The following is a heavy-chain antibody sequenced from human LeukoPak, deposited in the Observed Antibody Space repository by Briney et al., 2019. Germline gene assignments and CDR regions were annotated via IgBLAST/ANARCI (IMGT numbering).Heavy chain of an antibody. J-gene: IGHJ6*03. Sequence: SETLSLTGTGSGGSISSYYWSWIRQPAGNGLEWIGRIYTSGSTNYNPSLKSRVTMSVDTSKNQFSLKLSSVTAADTAVYYCARGDAGMARPHYMDVWGKGTTVTVSS. CDR3: ARGDAGMARPHYMDV. CDR2: IYTSGST. CDR1: GGSISSYY. V-gene: IGHV4-4*07. D-gene: IGHD6-13*01.